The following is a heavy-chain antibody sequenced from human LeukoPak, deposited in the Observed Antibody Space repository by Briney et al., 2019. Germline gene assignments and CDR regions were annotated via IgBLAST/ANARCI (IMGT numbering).Heavy chain of an antibody. J-gene: IGHJ6*02. CDR2: IYYSGST. V-gene: IGHV4-59*01. CDR3: ARDSSYDYVWGSYYYYGMDV. CDR1: GGSISSYY. Sequence: SETLSLTRTVSGGSISSYYWSWIRQPPGKGLQWLGYIYYSGSTNYNPSLKSRVTISVDTSKNQFSLKLSSVTAADTAVYYCARDSSYDYVWGSYYYYGMDVWGQGTTITVSS. D-gene: IGHD3-16*01.